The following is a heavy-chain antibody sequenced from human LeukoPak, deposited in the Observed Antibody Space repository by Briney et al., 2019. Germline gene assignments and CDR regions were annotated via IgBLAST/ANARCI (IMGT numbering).Heavy chain of an antibody. V-gene: IGHV4-59*01. CDR2: IYYSGRT. Sequence: PSETLSLTCTVSGGSISSYYWSWIRQPPGKGLEWIGYIYYSGRTDYNPSLKSRVTISVDTSKNQFSLKLTSVTAADTAVYYCAKSGYNRFDYWGQGTLVTVSS. D-gene: IGHD5-24*01. J-gene: IGHJ4*02. CDR1: GGSISSYY. CDR3: AKSGYNRFDY.